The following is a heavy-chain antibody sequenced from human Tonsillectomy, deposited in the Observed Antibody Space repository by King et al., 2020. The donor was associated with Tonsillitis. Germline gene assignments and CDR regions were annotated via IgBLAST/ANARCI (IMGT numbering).Heavy chain of an antibody. CDR2: IYYSGST. CDR3: ARAHASSAYSYDPFPYFDS. V-gene: IGHV4-59*01. Sequence: QLQESGPGLVKPSETLSLTCTVSGGSISSYYWSWIRQPPGKGLEWIGYIYYSGSTNYNPSLKSRVTISVDTSKNQFSLKLSSVTAADTAVYSCARAHASSAYSYDPFPYFDSWGQGTLVTVSS. CDR1: GGSISSYY. J-gene: IGHJ4*02. D-gene: IGHD3-22*01.